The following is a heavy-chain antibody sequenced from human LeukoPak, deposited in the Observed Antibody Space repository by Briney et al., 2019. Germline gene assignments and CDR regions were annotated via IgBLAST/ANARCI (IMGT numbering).Heavy chain of an antibody. V-gene: IGHV4-39*01. J-gene: IGHJ4*02. D-gene: IGHD2-15*01. CDR3: ARQLGYCSGGSCYSGGGFDY. CDR2: IYYSGST. CDR1: VGPIRRSSYY. Sequence: SETLTLTCTVSVGPIRRSSYYWGWIRKPPGKGLVRIWRIYYSGSTYYNPSLKSRVTISVDTSKNQFSLKLSSVTAADTAVYYCARQLGYCSGGSCYSGGGFDYWGQGTLVTVSS.